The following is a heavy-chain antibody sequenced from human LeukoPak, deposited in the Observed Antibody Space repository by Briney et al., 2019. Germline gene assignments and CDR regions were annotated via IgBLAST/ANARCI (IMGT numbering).Heavy chain of an antibody. J-gene: IGHJ6*03. Sequence: GGSLRLSCAASGFTFSSYGMHWVRQAPGKGREWVAVIWYGGSNKYYADSVKGRFTISRDNSKNTLYLQMNSLRAEDTAVYYCAKDSGATMTYYMDVWGKGTTVTVSS. CDR3: AKDSGATMTYYMDV. CDR1: GFTFSSYG. V-gene: IGHV3-30*02. CDR2: IWYGGSNK. D-gene: IGHD1-26*01.